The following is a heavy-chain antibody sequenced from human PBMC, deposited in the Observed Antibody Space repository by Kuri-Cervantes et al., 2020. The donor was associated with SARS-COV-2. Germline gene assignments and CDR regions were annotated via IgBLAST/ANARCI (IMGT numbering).Heavy chain of an antibody. V-gene: IGHV3-15*01. CDR3: TTVRFGELLQYYFDY. J-gene: IGHJ4*02. Sequence: GGSLRLSCAASGFIFSNAWMSWVRQAPGKGLEWVGRIKSKTDGGTTDYAAPVKGRFTISRDDSKNTLYLQMNSLKTEDTAVYYCTTVRFGELLQYYFDYWGQGTLVTVSS. D-gene: IGHD3-10*01. CDR1: GFIFSNAW. CDR2: IKSKTDGGTT.